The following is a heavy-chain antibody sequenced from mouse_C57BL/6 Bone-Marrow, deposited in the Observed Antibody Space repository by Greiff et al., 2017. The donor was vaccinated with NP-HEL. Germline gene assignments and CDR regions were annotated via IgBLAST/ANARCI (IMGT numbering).Heavy chain of an antibody. CDR2: ISNGCGST. D-gene: IGHD2-5*01. V-gene: IGHV5-12*01. CDR1: GFTFSDYY. Sequence: DVKLVESGGGLVQPGGSLKLSCAASGFTFSDYYMYWVRQTPEKRLEWVAYISNGCGSTYYPDPVKGRFTISSDNAKNTLYLQMSRLKSEDTAMYYCARHGNYSKVYAMDYWGQGTSVTVSS. J-gene: IGHJ4*01. CDR3: ARHGNYSKVYAMDY.